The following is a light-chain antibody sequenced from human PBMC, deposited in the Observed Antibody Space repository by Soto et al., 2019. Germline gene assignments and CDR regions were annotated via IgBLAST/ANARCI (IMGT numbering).Light chain of an antibody. V-gene: IGLV2-14*01. J-gene: IGLJ1*01. Sequence: QSALTQPASVSGSPGQSITISCTGTSSDIGDHNYVSWYQQHPGKAPKLMIYEVSNRPSGVSNRFSGSKSGNTASLTISGLQAEDEADYYCSSYTSSTTLFFFGTGTKLTVL. CDR2: EVS. CDR1: SSDIGDHNY. CDR3: SSYTSSTTLFF.